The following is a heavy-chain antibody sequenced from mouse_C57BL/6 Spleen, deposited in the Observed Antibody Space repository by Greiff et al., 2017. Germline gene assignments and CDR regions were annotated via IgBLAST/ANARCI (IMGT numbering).Heavy chain of an antibody. CDR3: ARDRYGSSYDYAMDY. J-gene: IGHJ4*01. Sequence: EVKLVESGPGLVKPSQSLSLTCSVTGYSITSGYYWNWIRQFPGNKLEWMGYISYDGSNNYNPYLKNRISITRDTSKNQFFLKLNSVTTEDTATYYCARDRYGSSYDYAMDYWGQGTSVTVSS. D-gene: IGHD1-1*01. V-gene: IGHV3-6*01. CDR2: ISYDGSN. CDR1: GYSITSGYY.